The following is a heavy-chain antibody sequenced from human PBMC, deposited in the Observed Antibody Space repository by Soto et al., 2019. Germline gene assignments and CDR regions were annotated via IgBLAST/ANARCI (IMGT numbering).Heavy chain of an antibody. CDR1: SGSISSYY. Sequence: SETLSLTCTVSSGSISSYYWSWIRQPPGKGLEWIGYIYYSGSTNYNPSLKSRVTISVDTSKNQFSLKLSSVTAADTAVYYWARGGYYYDSSGYGPWYFDYWGQGTLVTVPS. D-gene: IGHD3-22*01. J-gene: IGHJ4*02. CDR3: ARGGYYYDSSGYGPWYFDY. V-gene: IGHV4-59*01. CDR2: IYYSGST.